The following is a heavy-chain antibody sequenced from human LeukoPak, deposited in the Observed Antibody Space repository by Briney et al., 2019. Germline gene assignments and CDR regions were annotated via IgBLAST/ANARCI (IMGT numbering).Heavy chain of an antibody. CDR1: GGSISSYY. J-gene: IGHJ6*03. CDR3: ASAAPRIAKFYYYYYMDV. V-gene: IGHV4-59*01. D-gene: IGHD1-14*01. Sequence: SETLSLTCTVSGGSISSYYWSWIRQPPGKGLEWIGYIYYSGSTNYNPSLKSRVTISVDTSKNQFSLKLSSVTAADTAVYYCASAAPRIAKFYYYYYMDVWGKGTTVTVSS. CDR2: IYYSGST.